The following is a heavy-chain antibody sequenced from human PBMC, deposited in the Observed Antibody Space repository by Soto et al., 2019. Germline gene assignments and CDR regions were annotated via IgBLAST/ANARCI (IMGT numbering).Heavy chain of an antibody. CDR1: GYTFTNFD. J-gene: IGHJ6*01. V-gene: IGHV1-8*01. Sequence: QVQLVQSGAEVKKPGASVKVSCQASGYTFTNFDITWVRQAAGQGLEWMGSMNPSSGDTDYAQTFKGRVTMTRNISINTAYMELNPLRSEDTAVFYCARADRLAAPVDYALDVW. D-gene: IGHD6-19*01. CDR2: MNPSSGDT. CDR3: ARADRLAAPVDYALDV.